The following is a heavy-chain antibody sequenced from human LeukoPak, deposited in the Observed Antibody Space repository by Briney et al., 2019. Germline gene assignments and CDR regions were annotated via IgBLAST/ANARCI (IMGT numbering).Heavy chain of an antibody. J-gene: IGHJ4*02. CDR1: GGTFSSYA. Sequence: ASVKVSCKASGGTFSSYAISWVRQAPGQGLEWMGRIIPILGIANYAQKFQGRVTITADKSTSTAYMELSSLRSEDTAVYYCARTGSGWYIDYWGQGTLVTVSS. CDR2: IIPILGIA. V-gene: IGHV1-69*04. D-gene: IGHD6-19*01. CDR3: ARTGSGWYIDY.